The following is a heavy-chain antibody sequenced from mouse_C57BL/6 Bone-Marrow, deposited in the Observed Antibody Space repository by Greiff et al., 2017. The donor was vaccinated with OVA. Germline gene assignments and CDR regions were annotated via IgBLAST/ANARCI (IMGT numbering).Heavy chain of an antibody. D-gene: IGHD2-14*01. CDR2: ISSGGDYI. J-gene: IGHJ4*01. Sequence: DVMLVESGEGLVKPGGSLKLSCAASGFTFSSYAMSWVRQTPEKRLEWVAYISSGGDYIYYADTVKGRFTISRDNARNTLYLQMSSLKSEDTAMYYCTRERDRGDAMDYWGQGTSVTVSS. CDR3: TRERDRGDAMDY. V-gene: IGHV5-9-1*02. CDR1: GFTFSSYA.